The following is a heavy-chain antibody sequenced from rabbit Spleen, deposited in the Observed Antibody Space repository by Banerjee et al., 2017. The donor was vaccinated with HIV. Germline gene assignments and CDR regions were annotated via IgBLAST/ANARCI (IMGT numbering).Heavy chain of an antibody. J-gene: IGHJ4*01. CDR2: IYAGSSGST. Sequence: QSLEESGGDLVKPGASLTLTCTASGFSFSSSYWICWVRQAPGKGLEWIACIYAGSSGSTYYASWAKGRFTISKTSSTTVTLQMTSLTVADAATHFCARGIPYAGYAGYGYVYLNLWGQGTLVTVS. V-gene: IGHV1S40*01. CDR3: ARGIPYAGYAGYGYVYLNL. D-gene: IGHD6-1*01. CDR1: GFSFSSSYW.